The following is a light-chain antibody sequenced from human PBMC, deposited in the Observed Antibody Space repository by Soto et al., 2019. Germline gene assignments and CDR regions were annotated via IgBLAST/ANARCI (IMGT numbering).Light chain of an antibody. V-gene: IGKV1-39*01. J-gene: IGKJ1*01. Sequence: DIQMTQSPSSLSASVGDGLTITCRSSQSISNSLNWYQQKPGKAPKLLIYAASNLQSGVPSRFSGSGAGTDFTLTISSLQPEDFATYYCQQSYSVLWTFGQGTKVEIK. CDR3: QQSYSVLWT. CDR1: QSISNS. CDR2: AAS.